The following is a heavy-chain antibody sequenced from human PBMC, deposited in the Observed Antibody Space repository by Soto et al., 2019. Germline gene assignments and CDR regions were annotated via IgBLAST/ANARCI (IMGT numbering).Heavy chain of an antibody. Sequence: EVQLVESGGGLVQPGGSLRLSCAASGFTFSTYWMHWVRQAPGKGLVWVSRIDYDGTSTNYADSVKGRFTISRDNAKNTLYLQMNSLRVEDTGVYYCVVGYYVSSWGQGTLVTVSS. J-gene: IGHJ5*02. CDR3: VVGYYVSS. CDR2: IDYDGTST. V-gene: IGHV3-74*01. CDR1: GFTFSTYW. D-gene: IGHD4-17*01.